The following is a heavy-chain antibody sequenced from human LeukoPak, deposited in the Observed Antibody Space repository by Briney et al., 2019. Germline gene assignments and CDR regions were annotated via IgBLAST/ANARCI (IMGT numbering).Heavy chain of an antibody. CDR1: GFTFSNHW. Sequence: GGSLRLSCAASGFTFSNHWMLWVRQAPGEGLAWASRINGDGSGTTYADSVEGRFTVSRDNAKNTLYLQMSGLRAEDTAVYFCARDAYSAVSGDRTSDLWGQGTLVTVSS. CDR2: INGDGSGT. J-gene: IGHJ4*02. CDR3: ARDAYSAVSGDRTSDL. V-gene: IGHV3-74*01. D-gene: IGHD6-19*01.